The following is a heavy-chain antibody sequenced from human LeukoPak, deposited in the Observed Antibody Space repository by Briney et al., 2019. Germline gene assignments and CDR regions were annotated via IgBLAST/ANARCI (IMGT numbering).Heavy chain of an antibody. D-gene: IGHD3-10*01. V-gene: IGHV4-4*07. CDR1: GYSISSGYY. CDR2: IYTSGST. Sequence: SETLSLTCTVSGYSISSGYYWGWIRQPAGKGLEWIGRIYTSGSTNYNPSLKSRVTMSVDTSKNQLSLKLTSVTAADTAVYYCAREGSSGSYWNAFDIWGQGTMVTVSS. J-gene: IGHJ3*02. CDR3: AREGSSGSYWNAFDI.